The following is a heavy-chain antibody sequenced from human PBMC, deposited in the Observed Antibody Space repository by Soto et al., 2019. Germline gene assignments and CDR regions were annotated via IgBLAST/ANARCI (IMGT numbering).Heavy chain of an antibody. D-gene: IGHD2-2*01. V-gene: IGHV1-69*13. CDR2: IIPIFGTA. Sequence: SVKVSCKASGGTFSSYAISWVRQAPGQGLEWMGGIIPIFGTANYAQKFQGRVTITADESTSTAYMELSSLRSEDTAVYYCARVKWQYQLPNYYGMDVWGQGTTATVS. CDR3: ARVKWQYQLPNYYGMDV. J-gene: IGHJ6*02. CDR1: GGTFSSYA.